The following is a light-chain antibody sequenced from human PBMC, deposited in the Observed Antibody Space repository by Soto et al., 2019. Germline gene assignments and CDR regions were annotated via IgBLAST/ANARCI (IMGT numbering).Light chain of an antibody. CDR3: PLYNRKSGG. J-gene: IGKJ1*01. CDR2: GAS. CDR1: QSVGTW. Sequence: DIQMTQSPSTLSASVGGRVTITCRASQSVGTWVAWYQQKPGKAPKLLIYGASNLESGVPSRFSGSGFGTKFPLTITPLPPDGFGTYFCPLYNRKSGGFGPGTKVDI. V-gene: IGKV1-5*01.